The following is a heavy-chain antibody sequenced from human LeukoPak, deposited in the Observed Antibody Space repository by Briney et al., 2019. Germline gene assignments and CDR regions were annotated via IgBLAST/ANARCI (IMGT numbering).Heavy chain of an antibody. CDR3: ARADDFWSGYYRNYYYYYMDV. CDR1: GGSFSGYY. J-gene: IGHJ6*03. V-gene: IGHV4-34*01. CDR2: FNHSGST. D-gene: IGHD3-3*01. Sequence: SETLSLTCAVYGGSFSGYYWSWIRQPPGKGLEWIGEFNHSGSTNYNPSLKSRVTISVDTSKNQFSLKLSSVTAADTAVYYCARADDFWSGYYRNYYYYYMDVWGKGTTVTVSS.